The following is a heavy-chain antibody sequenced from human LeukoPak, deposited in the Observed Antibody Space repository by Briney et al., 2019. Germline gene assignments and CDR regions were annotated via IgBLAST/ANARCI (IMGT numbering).Heavy chain of an antibody. CDR1: GGSLSSDY. J-gene: IGHJ4*02. CDR3: ARKVAGANFDF. CDR2: IQTSGSS. Sequence: PSETLSLTCTVSGGSLSSDYWNWLRQPPGKGLEWIGYIQTSGSSNYSSSLKSRVTISVETSKNQFSLKLTSVTAADTAVYYCARKVAGANFDFWGQGTLVTVSA. D-gene: IGHD1-14*01. V-gene: IGHV4-4*09.